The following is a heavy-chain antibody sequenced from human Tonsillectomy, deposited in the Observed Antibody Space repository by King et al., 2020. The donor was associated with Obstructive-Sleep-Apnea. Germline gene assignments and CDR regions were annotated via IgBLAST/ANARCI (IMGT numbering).Heavy chain of an antibody. CDR3: ARVRWAGTSFDY. V-gene: IGHV2-70*01. Sequence: TLKESGPPLVKPKQTLTLTCTFSGFSLTTSGMCVGWIRQPPGKALEWLALVDCDDEKYYSTTLRTRLTISKDSSKNQVVLTMTNMDPVDTATYFCARVRWAGTSFDYWGQGTLVTVSS. CDR1: GFSLTTSGMC. D-gene: IGHD6-19*01. CDR2: VDCDDEK. J-gene: IGHJ4*02.